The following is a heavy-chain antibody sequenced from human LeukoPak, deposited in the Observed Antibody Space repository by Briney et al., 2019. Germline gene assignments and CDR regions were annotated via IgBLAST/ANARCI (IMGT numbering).Heavy chain of an antibody. D-gene: IGHD2-15*01. CDR3: ARRYCSGGNCYPFDY. CDR2: IIHSGAT. J-gene: IGHJ4*02. CDR1: GGSFSGYY. V-gene: IGHV4-34*09. Sequence: KASETLSLTCDVYGGSFSGYYWTWIRQSPGMGLEWIGEIIHSGATNYNPSLKSRLTISRDTSKNQFSLKLSSVTAADTAVYYCARRYCSGGNCYPFDYWGQGTLVTVSS.